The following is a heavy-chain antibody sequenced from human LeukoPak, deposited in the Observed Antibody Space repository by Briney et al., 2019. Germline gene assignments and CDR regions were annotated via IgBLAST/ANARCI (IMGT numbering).Heavy chain of an antibody. J-gene: IGHJ4*02. D-gene: IGHD3-10*01. V-gene: IGHV3-23*01. CDR3: ASHYGSGSYNYFDY. CDR2: ISGSGGST. CDR1: GFTFSSYA. Sequence: GGSLRLSCAASGFTFSSYAMSWVRQAPGKGLEWVSAISGSGGSTYYADSVKGRFTISRDNSKNTLYLQMNSLRAEDTAVYYCASHYGSGSYNYFDYWGQGTLVTVSS.